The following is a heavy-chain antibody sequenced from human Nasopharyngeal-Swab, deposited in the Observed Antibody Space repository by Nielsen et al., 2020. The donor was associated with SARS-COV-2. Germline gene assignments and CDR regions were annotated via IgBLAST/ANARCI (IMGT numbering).Heavy chain of an antibody. Sequence: SVKVSCKASGFTFTTSAVQWVRQARGQRLEWIGWIVVGSGNPNYAQKFQERVTITRDMSTSTAYMELSSLRSEDTAVYYCAAGSAYYDSSDNTFDYWGQGTLVTVSS. CDR3: AAGSAYYDSSDNTFDY. CDR1: GFTFTTSA. V-gene: IGHV1-58*01. CDR2: IVVGSGNP. D-gene: IGHD3-22*01. J-gene: IGHJ4*02.